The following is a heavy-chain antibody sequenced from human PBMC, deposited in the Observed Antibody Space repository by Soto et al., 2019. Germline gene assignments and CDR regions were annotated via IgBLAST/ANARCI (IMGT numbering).Heavy chain of an antibody. J-gene: IGHJ4*02. Sequence: PSETLSLTCTVSGGSISSGDYYWSWIRQPPGKGLEWIGYIYYSGSTYYNPSLKSRVTISVDTAKNQFSLKLSSVTAAATAVYYCVRVGVSYYYDSSGLGPFDYWGQGTLVTVSS. CDR3: VRVGVSYYYDSSGLGPFDY. CDR1: GGSISSGDYY. CDR2: IYYSGST. D-gene: IGHD3-22*01. V-gene: IGHV4-30-4*01.